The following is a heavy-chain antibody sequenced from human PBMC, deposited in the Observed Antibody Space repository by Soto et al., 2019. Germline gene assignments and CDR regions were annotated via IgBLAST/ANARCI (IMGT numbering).Heavy chain of an antibody. CDR1: GGSIRSYC. CDR2: ICNSGTT. Sequence: QVQLQESGPTLVKPSETLSLTCTVSGGSIRSYCWTWIRQPPGEGLEWIGCICNSGTTNYNPSLKRRVASSINTLMNQFSLQLSSVTVADTAFDYCAGGGSIVAATRRLMDVWGKGTTVTVSS. D-gene: IGHD6-13*01. V-gene: IGHV4-59*03. J-gene: IGHJ6*03. CDR3: AGGGSIVAATRRLMDV.